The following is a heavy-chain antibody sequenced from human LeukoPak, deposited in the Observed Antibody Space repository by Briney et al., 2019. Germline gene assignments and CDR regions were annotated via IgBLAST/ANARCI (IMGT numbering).Heavy chain of an antibody. CDR1: GGSFSGYY. Sequence: SETLSLTCAVYGGSFSGYYWSWIRQPPGKGLEWIGEINHSGSTNYNPSLKSRVTISVDTSKNQFSLKLCSVTAADTAVYYCARSYSYSYHWFDPWGQGTLVTVSS. D-gene: IGHD5-18*01. J-gene: IGHJ5*02. CDR2: INHSGST. V-gene: IGHV4-34*01. CDR3: ARSYSYSYHWFDP.